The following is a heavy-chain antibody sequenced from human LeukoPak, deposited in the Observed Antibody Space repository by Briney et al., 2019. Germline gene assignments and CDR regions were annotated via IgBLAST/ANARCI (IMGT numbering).Heavy chain of an antibody. J-gene: IGHJ4*02. CDR3: ARFNPAAGSFCFDY. CDR2: IYYTGSTT. CDR1: GGSISSYY. Sequence: ESSETLSLTCTVSGGSISSYYWSWIRHPPGKGLEWIGYIYYTGSTTNYNPSLKSRVTISVDTSKNQFSLKLSSVTAADTAVFYCARFNPAAGSFCFDYWGQGTLVTVSS. D-gene: IGHD6-13*01. V-gene: IGHV4-59*08.